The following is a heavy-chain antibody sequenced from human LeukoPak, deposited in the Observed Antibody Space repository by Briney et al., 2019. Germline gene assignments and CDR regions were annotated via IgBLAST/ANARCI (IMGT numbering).Heavy chain of an antibody. CDR3: ARARPSMWIDY. CDR2: ISSSGSTI. Sequence: GGSLRLSCAASGFTFRNYEMNWVRQAPGKGLEWVSYISSSGSTIYYADSVKGRFTISRDNAKNTLYLQMNSLRPEDTAVYYCARARPSMWIDYWGQGTLVTVSS. V-gene: IGHV3-48*03. CDR1: GFTFRNYE. D-gene: IGHD5-12*01. J-gene: IGHJ4*02.